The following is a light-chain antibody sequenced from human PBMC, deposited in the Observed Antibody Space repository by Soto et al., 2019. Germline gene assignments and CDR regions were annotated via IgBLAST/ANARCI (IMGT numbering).Light chain of an antibody. CDR2: DAS. V-gene: IGKV3-20*01. CDR1: QGIXSSY. Sequence: IVLTQYPGTLSLSPGERATLSCRASQGIXSSYAAWYQQKPGQAPRLLXDDASNRATGIPDRFSGSGSGTDFTLTISRLEPEDFAVYYCQQYGSAPWTFGQGTKVDIK. J-gene: IGKJ1*01. CDR3: QQYGSAPWT.